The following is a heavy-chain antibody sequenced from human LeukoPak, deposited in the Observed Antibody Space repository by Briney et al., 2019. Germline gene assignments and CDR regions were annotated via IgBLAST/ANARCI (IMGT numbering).Heavy chain of an antibody. J-gene: IGHJ4*02. CDR1: GFTFRNYV. Sequence: GGSLRLSCAASGFTFRNYVIHWVRQAPGKGLEWVANIKQDGSEKYYVDSVKGRFTISRDNAKNSLYLQMNSLRAEDTAVYYCARGTYYYDSSGYYYFDYWGQGTLVTVSS. CDR3: ARGTYYYDSSGYYYFDY. D-gene: IGHD3-22*01. V-gene: IGHV3-7*03. CDR2: IKQDGSEK.